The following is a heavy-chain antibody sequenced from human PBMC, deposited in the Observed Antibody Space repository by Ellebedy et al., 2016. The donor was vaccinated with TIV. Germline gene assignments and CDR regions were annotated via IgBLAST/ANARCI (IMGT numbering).Heavy chain of an antibody. D-gene: IGHD2/OR15-2a*01. Sequence: MPSETLSLTCAVYGGSFSAYYWSWIRQVPGKGREWIGEINDSGSTNENPSLKSRVTISIDTSKNQFSMKLNSVTAADTAVYYCAREVRRDFYGGYAEYFQDWGQGTLVTVSS. V-gene: IGHV4-34*01. CDR2: INDSGST. CDR1: GGSFSAYY. J-gene: IGHJ1*01. CDR3: AREVRRDFYGGYAEYFQD.